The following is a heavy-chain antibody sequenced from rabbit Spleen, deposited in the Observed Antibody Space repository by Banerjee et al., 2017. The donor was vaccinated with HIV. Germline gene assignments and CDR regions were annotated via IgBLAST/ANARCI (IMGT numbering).Heavy chain of an antibody. Sequence: QSLEESGGDLVKPGASLTLTCTASGFSFSSSYYMCWVRQAPGKGLECIACIYGDSSGSTYYASWAKGRFTISKTSSTTVTLQMTSLTAADTATYFCARDLVAVIGWNFNLWGQGTLVTVS. CDR2: IYGDSSGST. V-gene: IGHV1S40*01. CDR3: ARDLVAVIGWNFNL. J-gene: IGHJ4*01. CDR1: GFSFSSSYY. D-gene: IGHD1-1*01.